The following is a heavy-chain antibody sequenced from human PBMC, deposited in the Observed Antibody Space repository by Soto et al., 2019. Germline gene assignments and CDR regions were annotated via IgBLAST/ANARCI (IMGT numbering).Heavy chain of an antibody. CDR3: ARVSVGYTMWAYFDL. CDR2: TSGNGDNT. J-gene: IGHJ2*01. Sequence: EVQLVESGGGLVQPGGSLRLSCAASGFTFSNYAVHWVRQAPGKGLEYVSATSGNGDNTYRANSVKDRFTIFRDNSKNTLYLQMGTLRDEDMAVYYCARVSVGYTMWAYFDLWGRGTLVTVSS. D-gene: IGHD3-10*02. V-gene: IGHV3-64*01. CDR1: GFTFSNYA.